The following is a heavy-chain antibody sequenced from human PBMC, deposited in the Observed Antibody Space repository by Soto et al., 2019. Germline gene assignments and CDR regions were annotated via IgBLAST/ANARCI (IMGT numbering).Heavy chain of an antibody. CDR2: ISGSGGST. CDR3: AKVGVVITWPGPKDAFDI. J-gene: IGHJ3*02. Sequence: PGGSQILSCAASGLTFSSYSMSWVRQAPGKGLEWVSAISGSGGSTYYADSVKGRFTISRDNSKNTLYLQMNSLRAEDTAVYYCAKVGVVITWPGPKDAFDIWGQGTMVTVSS. D-gene: IGHD3-22*01. V-gene: IGHV3-23*01. CDR1: GLTFSSYS.